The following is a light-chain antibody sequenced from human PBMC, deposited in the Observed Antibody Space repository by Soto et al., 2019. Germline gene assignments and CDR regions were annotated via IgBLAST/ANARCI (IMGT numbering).Light chain of an antibody. CDR1: SSDVGGYNY. J-gene: IGLJ2*01. V-gene: IGLV2-8*01. CDR3: SSFAGNNNLV. CDR2: EVS. Sequence: QSALTQPPSASGSPGQSVTISCTGTSSDVGGYNYVSWYQQHPGKAPKLMISEVSKRPSAVPDRFSGSKSGNTASLTVSGLQAEDEADYYCSSFAGNNNLVFRGGTQLIAL.